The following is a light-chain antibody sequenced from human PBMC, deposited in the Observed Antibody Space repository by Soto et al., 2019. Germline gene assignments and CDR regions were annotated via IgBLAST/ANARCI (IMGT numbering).Light chain of an antibody. CDR3: ASYTSANTFV. CDR2: EVN. J-gene: IGLJ1*01. CDR1: SLDVGGYTY. Sequence: QSALTQRASVSGSPGQSITISCTGSSLDVGGYTYVSWYQQHPGKVPKLMIYEVNNRPSGVSTRFSGSKSGSTASLTISGLQAEDGADYYCASYTSANTFVFGAGTKVTVL. V-gene: IGLV2-14*01.